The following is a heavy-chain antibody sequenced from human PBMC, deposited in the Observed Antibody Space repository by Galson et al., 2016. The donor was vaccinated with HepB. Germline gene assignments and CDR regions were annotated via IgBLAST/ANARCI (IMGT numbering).Heavy chain of an antibody. V-gene: IGHV3-21*01. CDR1: GFAFSYYT. CDR3: ARESKAGGSYRGDAFDI. J-gene: IGHJ3*02. Sequence: SLRLSCAASGFAFSYYTMNWVRQAPGKGLEWVSSISSSSTYIYYADSVKGRLTISRDNAKNSLYLQMSSLRAEDTAVFYCARESKAGGSYRGDAFDIWGHGTMVTVSS. D-gene: IGHD1-26*01. CDR2: ISSSSTYI.